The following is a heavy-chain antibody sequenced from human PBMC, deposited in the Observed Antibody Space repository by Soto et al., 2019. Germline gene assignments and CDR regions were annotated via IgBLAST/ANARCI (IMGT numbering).Heavy chain of an antibody. J-gene: IGHJ4*02. CDR1: GYTFTSYG. CDR2: ISAYNGNT. CDR3: ARVAAACFWGSGRALVDY. D-gene: IGHD6-13*01. Sequence: ASVKVSCKASGYTFTSYGISWVRQAPGQGLEWMGWISAYNGNTNYAQKLQGRVTMTTDTSTSTAYMELRSLRSDDTAVYYCARVAAACFWGSGRALVDYWRQGSLVTVCS. V-gene: IGHV1-18*01.